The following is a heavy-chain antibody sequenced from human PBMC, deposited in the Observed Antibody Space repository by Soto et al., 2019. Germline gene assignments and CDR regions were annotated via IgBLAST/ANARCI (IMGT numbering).Heavy chain of an antibody. CDR3: ARDDGWLVLDY. Sequence: EVQLVESGGGLVKPGGSLRLSCAAPGFAFSTYSMNWVRQAPGKGLEWVAFITRSSSYIYYADSVRGRFTISRDNAKNSLYLQMNGLRAEDTAVYYCARDDGWLVLDYWGQGTLVTVSS. CDR1: GFAFSTYS. D-gene: IGHD6-19*01. CDR2: ITRSSSYI. V-gene: IGHV3-21*06. J-gene: IGHJ4*02.